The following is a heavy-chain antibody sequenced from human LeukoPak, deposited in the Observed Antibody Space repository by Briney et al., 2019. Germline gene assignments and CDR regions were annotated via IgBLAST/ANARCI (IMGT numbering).Heavy chain of an antibody. CDR1: GGSISGSNYH. D-gene: IGHD5-18*01. J-gene: IGHJ4*02. Sequence: SETLSLTCTVSGGSISGSNYHWGWIRQPPGKGLEWIGSINYWGHTYYNPSLESRVTISVDTSKNQFSLKVSSVTAADTALYYCAPTYSYTGGGYDYWRQGTLVTVSS. CDR3: APTYSYTGGGYDY. CDR2: INYWGHT. V-gene: IGHV4-39*01.